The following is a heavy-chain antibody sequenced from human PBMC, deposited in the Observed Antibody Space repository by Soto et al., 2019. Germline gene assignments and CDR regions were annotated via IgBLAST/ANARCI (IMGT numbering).Heavy chain of an antibody. CDR3: ARPGDSSGYTWWFSY. D-gene: IGHD3-22*01. CDR1: GFTFSSYS. CDR2: ISSSSSTI. J-gene: IGHJ4*02. V-gene: IGHV3-48*02. Sequence: EVQLVESGGGLVQPGGSLRLSCAASGFTFSSYSMNWVRQAPGKGLEWVSYISSSSSTIYYADSVKGRFTISRDNAKNSLYLQMNSLRDEDTAVYDCARPGDSSGYTWWFSYWGQGTLVTVSS.